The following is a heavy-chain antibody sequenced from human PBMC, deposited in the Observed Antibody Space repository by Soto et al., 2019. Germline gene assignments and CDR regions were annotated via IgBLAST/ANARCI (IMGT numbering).Heavy chain of an antibody. D-gene: IGHD3-3*01. V-gene: IGHV3-33*01. CDR1: GFTFSSYG. CDR2: IWYDGSNK. Sequence: GGSLRLSCAASGFTFSSYGMHWVRQAPGKGLEWVAVIWYDGSNKYYADSVKGRFTISRDNSKNTLYLQMNSLRAEDTAVYYCARDRAPHLEWLLFRFRGMDVWGQGTTVTVSS. J-gene: IGHJ6*02. CDR3: ARDRAPHLEWLLFRFRGMDV.